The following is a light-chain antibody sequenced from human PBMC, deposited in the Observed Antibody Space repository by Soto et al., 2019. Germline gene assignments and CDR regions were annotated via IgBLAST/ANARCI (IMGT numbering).Light chain of an antibody. V-gene: IGKV4-1*01. CDR1: QSVFYSSNNKNY. CDR3: QQYYSTPPYT. CDR2: WAS. J-gene: IGKJ2*01. Sequence: IVMTQSPDSLAVSLGERATINCKSSQSVFYSSNNKNYLAWYRQKPGQPPKLLIYWASIRGSGVPDRISGSGSGTDFTLTISSLQAEDVAVYYCQQYYSTPPYTFGQGTKLEIK.